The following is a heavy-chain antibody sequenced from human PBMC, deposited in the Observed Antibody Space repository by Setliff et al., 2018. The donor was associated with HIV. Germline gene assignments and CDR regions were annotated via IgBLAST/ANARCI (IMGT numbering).Heavy chain of an antibody. V-gene: IGHV3-7*01. CDR1: GFTFSSYE. D-gene: IGHD2-21*01. J-gene: IGHJ4*02. CDR2: IKQDGREK. CDR3: ASPYFVVY. Sequence: PGGSLRLSCAASGFTFSSYEMNWVRQAPGKGLEWVANIKQDGREKYYVDSVKGRFTISRDNAKNSLYLQMNSLRAEDTAVYYCASPYFVVYWGQGTLVTVSS.